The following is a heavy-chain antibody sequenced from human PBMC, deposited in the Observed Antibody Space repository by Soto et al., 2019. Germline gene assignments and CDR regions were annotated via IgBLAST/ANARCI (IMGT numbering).Heavy chain of an antibody. CDR3: ARAGCSGGSCALTGWFDP. Sequence: EVQLVESGEGLVQPGGSLRLSCAASGFTFSSYAMHWVRQAPGKGLEYVSAISSNGGSTYYADSVKGRFTISRDNSKNTLYLQMGSLGAEDMAVYYCARAGCSGGSCALTGWFDPWGQGTLVTVSS. J-gene: IGHJ5*02. V-gene: IGHV3-64*02. CDR1: GFTFSSYA. D-gene: IGHD2-15*01. CDR2: ISSNGGST.